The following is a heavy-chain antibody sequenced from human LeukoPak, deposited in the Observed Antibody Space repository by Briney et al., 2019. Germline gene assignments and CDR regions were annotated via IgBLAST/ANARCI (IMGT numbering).Heavy chain of an antibody. CDR1: GFTFSNAW. Sequence: GGSLRLSCAASGFTFSNAWMSWVRQAPGKGLEWVGHIKGKTDGGTTHYAAPMKGRFIISRDDSKNTLYLQMNSLRTEDTAVYYCTTDGGIAVRPLFDYWGQGTLVTVSS. D-gene: IGHD6-19*01. V-gene: IGHV3-15*01. J-gene: IGHJ4*02. CDR2: IKGKTDGGTT. CDR3: TTDGGIAVRPLFDY.